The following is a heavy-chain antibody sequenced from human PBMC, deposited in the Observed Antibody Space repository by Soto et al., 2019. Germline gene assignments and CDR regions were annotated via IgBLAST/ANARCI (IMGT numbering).Heavy chain of an antibody. CDR1: GFTFSTYA. CDR2: ISNNGGRT. CDR3: ARGAGIGYDFWSGYLEYFQQ. V-gene: IGHV3-23*01. Sequence: GGSLRLSCAASGFTFSTYAMTWVRQAPGKGLEWVSGISNNGGRTYYADSVKGRFTISRDNAKNTLYLQMNSLRAEDTAVYYCARGAGIGYDFWSGYLEYFQQWGQGTMVTVSS. D-gene: IGHD3-3*01. J-gene: IGHJ1*01.